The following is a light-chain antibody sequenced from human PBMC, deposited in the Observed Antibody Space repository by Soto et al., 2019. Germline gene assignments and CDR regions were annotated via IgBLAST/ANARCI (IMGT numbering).Light chain of an antibody. CDR1: TXNLGSNT. CDR3: AAWDDRLNAYV. V-gene: IGLV1-44*01. J-gene: IGLJ1*01. CDR2: SND. Sequence: QSVLTQPPSASGTPGQRVTISCSGGTXNLGSNTVTWYQHLPGTAPKLVIYSNDDRPSGVPDRFSGSTSGTSASLAIRGLQSDDEADYFCAAWDDRLNAYVFGGGTKVTVL.